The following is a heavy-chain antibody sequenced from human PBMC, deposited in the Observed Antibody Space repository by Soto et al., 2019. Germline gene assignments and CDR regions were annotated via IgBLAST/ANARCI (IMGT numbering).Heavy chain of an antibody. CDR2: TYYRFKWYN. Sequence: PSQTLSLTCAISGDSVSSNSAAWNWIRQSPSRGLEWLGRTYYRFKWYNDYAVSVRSRITINADTSKNQFSLQLTSVTPEDTAVYYCARSDYGDSNFDFWGQGTLVTVSS. CDR1: GDSVSSNSAA. D-gene: IGHD4-17*01. CDR3: ARSDYGDSNFDF. V-gene: IGHV6-1*01. J-gene: IGHJ4*02.